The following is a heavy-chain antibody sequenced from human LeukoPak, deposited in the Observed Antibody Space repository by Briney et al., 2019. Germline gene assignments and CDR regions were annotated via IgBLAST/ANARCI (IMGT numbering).Heavy chain of an antibody. CDR2: IYHSGST. Sequence: TSATLSLTCAVSGGSISSGGYSWSWLRQPPGKGLEWIGYIYHSGSTYYNPSLKSRVTISVDRSKNQFSLKLSSVTAADTAVYYCARKPYDSSGYYEGGAFDIWGQGTMVTVSS. D-gene: IGHD3-22*01. CDR1: GGSISSGGYS. V-gene: IGHV4-30-2*01. J-gene: IGHJ3*02. CDR3: ARKPYDSSGYYEGGAFDI.